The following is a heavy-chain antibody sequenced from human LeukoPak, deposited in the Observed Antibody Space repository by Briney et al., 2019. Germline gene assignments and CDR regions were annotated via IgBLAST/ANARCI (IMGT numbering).Heavy chain of an antibody. CDR2: INAGNGNT. V-gene: IGHV1-3*01. CDR1: GYTFTSYA. CDR3: ARGGGYQLLMYVGDY. D-gene: IGHD2-2*01. J-gene: IGHJ4*02. Sequence: ASVKVSCKASGYTFTSYAMHWVRQAPGQRLEWMGWINAGNGNTKYSQKFQGRVTITRDTSASTAYMELSSLRSEDTAVFYCARGGGYQLLMYVGDYWGQGTLVTVPS.